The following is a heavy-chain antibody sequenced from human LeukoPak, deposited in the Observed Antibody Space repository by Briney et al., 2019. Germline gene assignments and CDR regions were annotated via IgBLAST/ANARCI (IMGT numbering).Heavy chain of an antibody. Sequence: ASVKVSCKVSGYTLTELSMHWVRQAPGKGLEWMGWISCYNGNTNHAQKLQGRVTMTTDTCTSTVYMELRSLRSDDTAVYYCARNRRIAVARGDDAFDIWGQGTMVTVSS. CDR3: ARNRRIAVARGDDAFDI. D-gene: IGHD6-19*01. J-gene: IGHJ3*02. CDR1: GYTLTELS. V-gene: IGHV1-18*01. CDR2: ISCYNGNT.